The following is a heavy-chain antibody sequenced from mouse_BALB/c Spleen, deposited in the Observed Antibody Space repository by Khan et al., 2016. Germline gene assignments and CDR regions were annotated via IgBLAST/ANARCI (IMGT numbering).Heavy chain of an antibody. J-gene: IGHJ4*01. V-gene: IGHV1-77*01. CDR3: ARSYYGYFAMVY. D-gene: IGHD1-2*01. CDR1: GYTFTDYY. CDR2: IFPGCGST. Sequence: QVRLQQSGTELPRPGASVKLSCKASGYTFTDYYLHWVKQRTGQGLEWIGEIFPGCGSTYYHEKFKGKASLTADTSSSTAYMQLSSLTSEDSAVYFCARSYYGYFAMVYWGRGASVAVSS.